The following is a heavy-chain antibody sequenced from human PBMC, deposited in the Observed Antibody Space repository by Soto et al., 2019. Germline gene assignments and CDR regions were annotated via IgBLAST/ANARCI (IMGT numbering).Heavy chain of an antibody. CDR3: ARGEQYSGRIFDY. CDR2: TYYRSKWYY. Sequence: QTLSLTCVITGYSVSSNSAGWSWVRQSPSRGLEWLGRTYYRSKWYYEYAVSVRGRITINPDTSKNQYSLQLNSVAPEDTAVYFCARGEQYSGRIFDYWGQGTLVTVSS. D-gene: IGHD1-26*01. J-gene: IGHJ4*01. CDR1: GYSVSSNSAG. V-gene: IGHV6-1*01.